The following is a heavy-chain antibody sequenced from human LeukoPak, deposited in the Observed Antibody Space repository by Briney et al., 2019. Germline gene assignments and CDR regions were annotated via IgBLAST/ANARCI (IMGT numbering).Heavy chain of an antibody. Sequence: GGSLRLSCAASGFSISSYEMNWVRRAPGKGLEWVSYISSSGSTIYYADSVKGRFTMSRDNAKNSLYLQMSSLRAEDTAVYYCARFSTTWYTALDYWGQGTVVTVSS. CDR3: ARFSTTWYTALDY. CDR2: ISSSGSTI. D-gene: IGHD6-13*01. J-gene: IGHJ4*02. V-gene: IGHV3-48*03. CDR1: GFSISSYE.